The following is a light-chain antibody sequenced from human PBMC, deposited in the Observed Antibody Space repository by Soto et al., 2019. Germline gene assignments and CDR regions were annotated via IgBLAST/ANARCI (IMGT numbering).Light chain of an antibody. V-gene: IGKV3-20*01. J-gene: IGKJ1*01. CDR2: GAS. Sequence: LVLTQSPGTLSLSPGERVTLSCRASQSVSSSYLAWYQQKPGQAPMLLIYGASSRATGIPDRFSGSGSGTDFTLTISRLEPEDFAVYYCHQYGSSQTFGQGTKVDIK. CDR3: HQYGSSQT. CDR1: QSVSSSY.